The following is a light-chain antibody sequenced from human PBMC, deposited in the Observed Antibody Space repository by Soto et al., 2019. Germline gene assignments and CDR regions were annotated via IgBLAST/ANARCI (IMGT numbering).Light chain of an antibody. CDR3: QQYDTCSGT. V-gene: IGKV1-5*01. Sequence: RMTQSPSTLSASVGDRVTVACRASQSVSGCLAWYQQKPGEAPKLLIYAASALPRGVPSRFSGSGSGTKFTLTIASLQPDDFATYYCQQYDTCSGTFGPGTKVDI. J-gene: IGKJ1*01. CDR1: QSVSGC. CDR2: AAS.